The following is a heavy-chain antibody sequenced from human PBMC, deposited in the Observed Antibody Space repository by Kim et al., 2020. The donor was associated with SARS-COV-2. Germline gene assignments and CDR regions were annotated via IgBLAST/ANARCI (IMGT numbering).Heavy chain of an antibody. D-gene: IGHD6-13*01. V-gene: IGHV1-3*01. J-gene: IGHJ4*02. CDR2: INAGNGNT. CDR1: GYTFTSYA. Sequence: ASVKVSCKASGYTFTSYAMHWVRQAPGQRLEWMGWINAGNGNTKYSQKFQGRVTITRDTSASTAYMELSSLRSEDTAVYYCARDQLKSSWYRSFDYWGQGTLVTVSS. CDR3: ARDQLKSSWYRSFDY.